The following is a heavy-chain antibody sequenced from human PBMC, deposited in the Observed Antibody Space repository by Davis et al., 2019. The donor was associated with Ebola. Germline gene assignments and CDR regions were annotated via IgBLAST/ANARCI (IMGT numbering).Heavy chain of an antibody. CDR1: GGSITTHF. J-gene: IGHJ3*02. CDR3: AGDTRPCGDDCYDDTFDM. CDR2: MHHGGGA. V-gene: IGHV4-59*11. D-gene: IGHD2-21*02. Sequence: PSETLSLTCSVPGGSITTHFWSWIRQPPGKGLEWIGFMHHGGGANSNPSLKSRVSISIDTSANQVSLKLTSVTAADTAIYYCAGDTRPCGDDCYDDTFDMWGPGTLVTVSS.